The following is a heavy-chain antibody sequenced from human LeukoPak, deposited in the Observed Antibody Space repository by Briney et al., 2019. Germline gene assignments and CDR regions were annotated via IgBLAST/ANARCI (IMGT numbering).Heavy chain of an antibody. J-gene: IGHJ3*02. CDR2: ISGSGGST. V-gene: IGHV3-23*01. Sequence: GGSLRLSCAASGFTFSSYAMSWVRQAPGKGLEWVSAISGSGGSTYYADSEKGRFTISRDNSKNTLYLQMNSLRAEDTAVYYCGKDGIVGATYPDAFDIWGQGTMVTVSS. CDR3: GKDGIVGATYPDAFDI. CDR1: GFTFSSYA. D-gene: IGHD1-26*01.